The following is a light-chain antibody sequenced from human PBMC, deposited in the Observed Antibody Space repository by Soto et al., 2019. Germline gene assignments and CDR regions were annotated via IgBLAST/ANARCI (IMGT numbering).Light chain of an antibody. CDR2: GAS. V-gene: IGKV1-17*01. J-gene: IGKJ1*01. Sequence: DIQLTQSPSSLSASHGDRVRINCRASQDIRDHLGWYQQKAGKVPKCLIRGASTLQGGVPSRFRGSGSGTEFTLTISSLQPEDFATYYCLQHYNFPQTFGQGTKVDIK. CDR3: LQHYNFPQT. CDR1: QDIRDH.